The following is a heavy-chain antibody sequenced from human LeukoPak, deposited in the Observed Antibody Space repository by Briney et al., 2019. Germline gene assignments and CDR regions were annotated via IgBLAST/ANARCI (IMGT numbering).Heavy chain of an antibody. J-gene: IGHJ4*02. D-gene: IGHD2-2*01. CDR2: IYYSVRT. CDR3: ARHEVPNYFDY. V-gene: IGHV4-39*01. Sequence: PSETLSLTCTVSGGSISSSTNYWGWIRQPPGKGLEWIASIYYSVRTFYNPSLKSRVTISVDTSNNQFSLKLSSVTAADSAVYCCARHEVPNYFDYWGQGMLVTVSS. CDR1: GGSISSSTNY.